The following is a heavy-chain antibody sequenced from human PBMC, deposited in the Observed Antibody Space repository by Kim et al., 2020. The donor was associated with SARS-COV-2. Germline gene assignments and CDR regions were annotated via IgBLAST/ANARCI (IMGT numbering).Heavy chain of an antibody. Sequence: YEEYVKGRCTISRDNSKNAMYLQMNSLRAEDTALYYCAKDRASVAGTVESWGQGTLVTVSS. V-gene: IGHV3-23*01. J-gene: IGHJ5*02. CDR3: AKDRASVAGTVES. D-gene: IGHD6-19*01.